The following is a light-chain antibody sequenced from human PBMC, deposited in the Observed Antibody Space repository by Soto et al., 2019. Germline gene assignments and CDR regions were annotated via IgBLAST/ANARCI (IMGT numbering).Light chain of an antibody. CDR3: QQGSYWLT. CDR2: GAS. Sequence: IVLTQSPATLSLSPGERATLSCRASQSVGSYLAWYQHKPGQAPRLDIYGASNRATGIPVRFSGSGSGTYFTLTSSSLEPEDFAVYYCQQGSYWLTFGGGTKVEIK. CDR1: QSVGSY. J-gene: IGKJ4*01. V-gene: IGKV3-11*01.